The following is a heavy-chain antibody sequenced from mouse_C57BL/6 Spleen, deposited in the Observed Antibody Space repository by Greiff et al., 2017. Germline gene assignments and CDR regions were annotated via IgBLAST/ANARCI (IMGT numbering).Heavy chain of an antibody. V-gene: IGHV7-1*01. J-gene: IGHJ2*01. Sequence: EVKVVESGGGLVQSGRSLRLSCATSGFTFSDFYMEWVRQAPGKGLEWIAASRNKANDYTTEYSASVKGRFIVSRDTSQSILYLQMNVLRAEDTAIYYCARDAGGFDYWGQGTTLTVSS. CDR1: GFTFSDFY. CDR2: SRNKANDYTT. CDR3: ARDAGGFDY.